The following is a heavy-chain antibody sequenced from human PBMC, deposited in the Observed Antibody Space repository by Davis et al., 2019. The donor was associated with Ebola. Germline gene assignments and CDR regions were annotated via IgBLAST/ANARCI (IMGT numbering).Heavy chain of an antibody. D-gene: IGHD1-26*01. CDR1: GGSISSYY. CDR3: ARLDSGSYGGLDY. CDR2: IYYSGST. J-gene: IGHJ4*02. Sequence: SETLSLTCTVSGGSISSYYWSWIRQPPGKGLEWIGHIYYSGSTNYNPSLKSRVTLSVDTSKNQFSLKLSSVTAADTAVYYCARLDSGSYGGLDYWGQGTLVTVSS. V-gene: IGHV4-59*08.